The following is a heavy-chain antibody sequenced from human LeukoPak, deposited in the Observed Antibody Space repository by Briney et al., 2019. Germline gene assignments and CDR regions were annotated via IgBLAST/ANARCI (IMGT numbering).Heavy chain of an antibody. CDR1: GFTVSSSY. CDR3: ARSVCCSSSSCYHLDV. D-gene: IGHD2-2*01. V-gene: IGHV3-53*01. Sequence: PGGSLRLSCAASGFTVSSSYMSWVRQAPGKGLEWVSVLYGGGTTYFADSVKGRFTISRDSPKNTLYLQMNSLRADDTAVYYCARSVCCSSSSCYHLDVWGQGTTVIVSS. J-gene: IGHJ6*02. CDR2: LYGGGTT.